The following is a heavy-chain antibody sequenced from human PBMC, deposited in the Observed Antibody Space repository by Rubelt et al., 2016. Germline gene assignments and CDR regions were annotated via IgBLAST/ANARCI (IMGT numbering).Heavy chain of an antibody. Sequence: EVQLLESGGGMVQPGGSLRLSCAASGFNFWTHAMSWVRQAPGRGLEWVSSITGSGGTMYYADSVKGRFTISRDNSRNTLYLERKSLRAGDTAVYYCVKEPVLTGYPLWSDPWGQGTLVTVSS. J-gene: IGHJ5*02. CDR1: GFNFWTHA. CDR2: ITGSGGTM. D-gene: IGHD3-9*01. CDR3: VKEPVLTGYPLWSDP. V-gene: IGHV3-23*01.